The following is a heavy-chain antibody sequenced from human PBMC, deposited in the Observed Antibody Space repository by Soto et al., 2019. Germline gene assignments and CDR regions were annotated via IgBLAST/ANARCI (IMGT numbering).Heavy chain of an antibody. D-gene: IGHD6-13*01. Sequence: QVQLVQSGAEVKKPGASVKVSCKASGYTFTSYGFSWVRLAPGQGLEWMGWISAYNGNTNYAQKVQGRVTMTTDTSTSTAYMELRSLRSDDTAVYYCASFSIAAADPYGMDVWGQGTTVTVSS. CDR1: GYTFTSYG. J-gene: IGHJ6*02. CDR2: ISAYNGNT. V-gene: IGHV1-18*01. CDR3: ASFSIAAADPYGMDV.